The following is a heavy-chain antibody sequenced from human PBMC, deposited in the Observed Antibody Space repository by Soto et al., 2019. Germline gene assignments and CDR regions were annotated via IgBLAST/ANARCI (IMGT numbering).Heavy chain of an antibody. D-gene: IGHD3-10*01. CDR1: GFTFSSYA. V-gene: IGHV3-23*01. CDR2: ISSSGGST. Sequence: HPGGSLRLSCAASGFTFSSYAMSWVRQAPGKGLEWVSAISSSGGSTYYADSVKGRFTISRDNSKNTLYLQMNSLRAEDTAVYYCAKATVWFGESSWGQGTLVTVSS. CDR3: AKATVWFGESS. J-gene: IGHJ5*02.